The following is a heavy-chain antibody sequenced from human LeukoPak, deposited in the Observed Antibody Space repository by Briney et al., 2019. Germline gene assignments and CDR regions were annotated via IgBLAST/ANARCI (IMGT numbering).Heavy chain of an antibody. V-gene: IGHV4-39*01. J-gene: IGHJ5*02. CDR2: IYYSGST. D-gene: IGHD7-27*01. CDR3: ARQIIQLGINWFDP. CDR1: GGSISSSSYY. Sequence: SETLSLTCTVSGGSISSSSYYWGWIRQPPGKGLEWIGSIYYSGSTYYNPSLKSRVTISVDTSKNQFSLKLSSVTAADTAVYYCARQIIQLGINWFDPWGQGTLVTVSS.